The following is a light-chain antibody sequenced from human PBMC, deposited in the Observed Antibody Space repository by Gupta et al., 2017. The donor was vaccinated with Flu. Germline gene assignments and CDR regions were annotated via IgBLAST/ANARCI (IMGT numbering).Light chain of an antibody. CDR2: GAS. CDR1: QGGSSN. CDR3: QQYDDWPRT. Sequence: ATSLVSRGETAPLSSGTSQGGSSNLAWYQQKPGQAPRLLIYGASTRATDIPARFSGSGSGTEFTLTISSLQSEDFAVYSCQQYDDWPRTFGPGTKVEIK. V-gene: IGKV3D-15*01. J-gene: IGKJ1*01.